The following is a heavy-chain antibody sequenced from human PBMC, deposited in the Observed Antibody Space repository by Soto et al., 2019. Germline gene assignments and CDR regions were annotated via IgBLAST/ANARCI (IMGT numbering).Heavy chain of an antibody. CDR3: ARGGGAYCGNGSIRAVDI. Sequence: GGSLRLSCAVSGFTVSNNYMSWVRQAPEKGLEWISVIYSGGDTYYADSVKVRFTISRDNSKNTLYLQMNSLRADDTAVYYCARGGGAYCGNGSIRAVDIWGQGTMVTVSS. J-gene: IGHJ3*02. D-gene: IGHD2-21*01. CDR1: GFTVSNNY. V-gene: IGHV3-66*01. CDR2: IYSGGDT.